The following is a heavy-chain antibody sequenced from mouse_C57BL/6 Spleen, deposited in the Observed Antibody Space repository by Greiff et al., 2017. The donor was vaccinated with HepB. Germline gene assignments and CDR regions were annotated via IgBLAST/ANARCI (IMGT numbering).Heavy chain of an antibody. Sequence: VKLMESGAELVRPGASVTLSCKASGYTFTDYEMHWVKQTPVHGLEWIGAIDPETGGTAYNQKFKGKAILTADKSSSTAYMELRSLTSEDSAVYYCTRGDGNYVGYAMDYWGQGTSVTVSS. V-gene: IGHV1-15*01. J-gene: IGHJ4*01. D-gene: IGHD2-1*01. CDR3: TRGDGNYVGYAMDY. CDR1: GYTFTDYE. CDR2: IDPETGGT.